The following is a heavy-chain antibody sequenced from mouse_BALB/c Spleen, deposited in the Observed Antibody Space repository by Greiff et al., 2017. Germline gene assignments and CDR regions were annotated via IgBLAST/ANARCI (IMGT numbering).Heavy chain of an antibody. V-gene: IGHV5-6*01. CDR3: ARQGTVVATDYAMDY. Sequence: EVQRVESGGDLVKPGGSLKLSCAASGFTFSSYGMSWVRQTPDKRLEWVATISSGGSYTYYPDSVKGRFTISRDNAKNTLYLQMSSLKSEDTAMYYCARQGTVVATDYAMDYWGQGTSVTVSS. J-gene: IGHJ4*01. CDR1: GFTFSSYG. D-gene: IGHD1-1*01. CDR2: ISSGGSYT.